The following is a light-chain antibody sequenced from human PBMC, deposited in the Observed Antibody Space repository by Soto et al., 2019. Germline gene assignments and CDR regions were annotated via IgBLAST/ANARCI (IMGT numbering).Light chain of an antibody. Sequence: EIPLTKSQGTLSLSPGERPTPSCRASQSVSSSYLAWYQQKPGQAPRLLIYGASSRATGIPDRFSGSGSGTDFTLTSSRLEPEDFAVYYCQQYGSSPSTFGQGTRLEIK. CDR1: QSVSSSY. CDR3: QQYGSSPST. J-gene: IGKJ5*01. CDR2: GAS. V-gene: IGKV3-20*01.